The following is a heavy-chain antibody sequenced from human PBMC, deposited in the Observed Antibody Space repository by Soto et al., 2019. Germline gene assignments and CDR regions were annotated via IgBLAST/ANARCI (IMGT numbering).Heavy chain of an antibody. J-gene: IGHJ4*02. CDR2: ISGSGGST. CDR1: GFTFSSYA. D-gene: IGHD3-22*01. Sequence: GGSLRLSCAASGFTFSSYAMIWVRQAPGKGLEWVSAISGSGGSTYYADSVKGRFTISRDNSKNTLYLQMNSLRAEDTAVYYCAKDLYDSSGYYPLSPLDYWGQGTLVTVPQ. V-gene: IGHV3-23*01. CDR3: AKDLYDSSGYYPLSPLDY.